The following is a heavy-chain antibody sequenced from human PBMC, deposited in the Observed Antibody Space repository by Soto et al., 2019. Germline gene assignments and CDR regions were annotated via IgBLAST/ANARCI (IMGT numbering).Heavy chain of an antibody. CDR3: ARGEQYSGRIFDY. CDR1: GDSVSSNSAA. V-gene: IGHV6-1*01. J-gene: IGHJ4*02. D-gene: IGHD1-26*01. CDR2: TYYRSKWYN. Sequence: SQTLSLTCGISGDSVSSNSAAWNWLRQSPSRGLEWLGRTYYRSKWYNDYAVSVESRITINPDTSKNHFSPQLNFVTPEDTAVYFCARGEQYSGRIFDYWGQGPLVTVSS.